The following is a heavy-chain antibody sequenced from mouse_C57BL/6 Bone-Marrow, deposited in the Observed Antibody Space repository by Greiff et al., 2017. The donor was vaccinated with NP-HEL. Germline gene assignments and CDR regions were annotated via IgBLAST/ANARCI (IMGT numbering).Heavy chain of an antibody. CDR3: AREAYYSNFYYFDY. CDR1: GYTFTSYW. Sequence: QVHVKQPGAELVKPGASVKLSCKASGYTFTSYWMHWVKQRPGQGLEWIGMIHPNSGSTNYNEKFKSKATLTVDKSSSTAYMQLSSLTSEDSAVYYCAREAYYSNFYYFDYWGQGTTLTVSS. V-gene: IGHV1-64*01. CDR2: IHPNSGST. D-gene: IGHD2-5*01. J-gene: IGHJ2*01.